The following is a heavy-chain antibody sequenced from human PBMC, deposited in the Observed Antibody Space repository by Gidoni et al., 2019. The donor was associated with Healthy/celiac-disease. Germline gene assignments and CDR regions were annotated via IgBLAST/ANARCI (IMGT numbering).Heavy chain of an antibody. Sequence: EVQLVESGGGLVQPGGSLRPSCAASGFTFSSYSMNWVRQAPGKGLEWVSYISSSSSTIYYADSVKGRFTISRDNAKNSLYLQMNSLRDEDTAVYYCARIKGYSYGYYYYGMDVWGQGTTVTVSS. D-gene: IGHD5-18*01. CDR3: ARIKGYSYGYYYYGMDV. J-gene: IGHJ6*02. CDR2: ISSSSSTI. CDR1: GFTFSSYS. V-gene: IGHV3-48*02.